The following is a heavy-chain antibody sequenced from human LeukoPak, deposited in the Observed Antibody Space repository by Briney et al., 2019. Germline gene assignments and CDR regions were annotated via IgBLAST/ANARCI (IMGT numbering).Heavy chain of an antibody. CDR3: ARVKVGITYWFDP. J-gene: IGHJ5*02. V-gene: IGHV3-66*01. CDR1: GFTVNYNY. D-gene: IGHD1-26*01. Sequence: GGSMRLSCAASGFTVNYNYMSWVRQAPGKGLEWVSVIYSGGSTYYADSVKGRFTISRDDSKNTVYLQMNSLRVEDTAVYYCARVKVGITYWFDPWGQGTLVTVSS. CDR2: IYSGGST.